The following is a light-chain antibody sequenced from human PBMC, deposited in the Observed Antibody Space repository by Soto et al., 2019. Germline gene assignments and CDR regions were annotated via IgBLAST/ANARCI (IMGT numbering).Light chain of an antibody. CDR3: CSYAGSYTWV. CDR2: DVS. Sequence: QSALTQPRSVSGSPGQSVTISCTGTNSDVGGYNYVSWYQQHPGKAPKLMIYDVSVRPSGVPDRFSGSKSGNTASLTISGLQVEDEADYYCCSYAGSYTWVFGGGTKLTVL. CDR1: NSDVGGYNY. V-gene: IGLV2-11*01. J-gene: IGLJ3*02.